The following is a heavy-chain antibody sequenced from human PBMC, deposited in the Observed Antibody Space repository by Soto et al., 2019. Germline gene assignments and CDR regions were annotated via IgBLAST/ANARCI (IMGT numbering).Heavy chain of an antibody. CDR2: ISSSSSYI. D-gene: IGHD3-22*01. CDR3: ARDSPYYYDSSGPFDY. J-gene: IGHJ4*02. Sequence: GGSLRLSCAASGFTFSSYSMNWVRQAPGKGLEWVSSISSSSSYIYYADSVKGRFTISRDNAKNSLYLQMNSLRAEDTAVYYCARDSPYYYDSSGPFDYWGQGTLVTVSS. CDR1: GFTFSSYS. V-gene: IGHV3-21*01.